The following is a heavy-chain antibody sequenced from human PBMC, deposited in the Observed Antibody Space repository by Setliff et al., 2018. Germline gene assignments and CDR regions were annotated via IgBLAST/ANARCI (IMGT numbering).Heavy chain of an antibody. CDR1: GGSISSYY. D-gene: IGHD4-17*01. CDR3: ARVVMTTVTGWFDP. V-gene: IGHV4-59*01. J-gene: IGHJ5*02. Sequence: PSETLSLTCTVSGGSISSYYWSWIRQPPGKGLEWIGYIYYSGSTNYNPSLKSRVTISVDTSKNQFSLKLSSVTAADTAVYYCARVVMTTVTGWFDPWGQGTLVTVS. CDR2: IYYSGST.